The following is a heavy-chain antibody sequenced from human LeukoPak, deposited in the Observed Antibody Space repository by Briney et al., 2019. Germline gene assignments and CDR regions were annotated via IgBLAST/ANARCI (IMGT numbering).Heavy chain of an antibody. D-gene: IGHD3-22*01. CDR3: ARGHYYDSSGYYDGAYFDY. CDR2: TYHSGST. J-gene: IGHJ4*02. V-gene: IGHV4-30-2*01. Sequence: SQTLSLTCAVSGGSISSGGYSWSWIRQPPGKGLEWIGYTYHSGSTDYNPSLKSRVTISVDRSKNQFSLKLSSVTAADTAVYYCARGHYYDSSGYYDGAYFDYWGQGTLVTVSS. CDR1: GGSISSGGYS.